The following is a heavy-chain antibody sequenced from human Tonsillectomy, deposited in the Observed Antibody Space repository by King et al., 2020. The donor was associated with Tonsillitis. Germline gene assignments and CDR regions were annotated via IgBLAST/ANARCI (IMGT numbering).Heavy chain of an antibody. CDR2: IYYSGIT. J-gene: IGHJ5*02. D-gene: IGHD3-3*01. CDR1: CGSVSSDSYY. V-gene: IGHV4-61*01. CDR3: AGWAMWSGPDMGFDP. Sequence: VQLQESGPGLVKPSETLSLTCTVFCGSVSSDSYYWNLIRQPPGKGLEWIANIYYSGITNYNPSLKSRVTISLDTSKNQFSLKLTSLTAADTAVYYCAGWAMWSGPDMGFDPWGQGTLVIVSS.